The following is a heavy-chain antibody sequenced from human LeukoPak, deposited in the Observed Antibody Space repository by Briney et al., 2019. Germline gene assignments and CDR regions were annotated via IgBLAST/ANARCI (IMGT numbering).Heavy chain of an antibody. CDR2: IYYSKNT. D-gene: IGHD5-18*01. Sequence: SETLCLTCTVSGGSISSSSAYWGWIRQPPGKGLEWIGSIYYSKNTYYNPSLKSRVTISADTSKNQFSLTLGSVSATDTAVYYCVSPRGFSYGYFDYWGKGTLVTVSS. CDR1: GGSISSSSAY. J-gene: IGHJ4*02. CDR3: VSPRGFSYGYFDY. V-gene: IGHV4-39*01.